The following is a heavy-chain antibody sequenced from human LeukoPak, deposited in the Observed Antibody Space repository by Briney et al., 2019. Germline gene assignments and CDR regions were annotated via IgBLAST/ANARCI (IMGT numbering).Heavy chain of an antibody. CDR2: FHMGRI. CDR3: ARAPSSYESGNGYPNLGWLDP. J-gene: IGHJ5*02. V-gene: IGHV4-38-2*02. D-gene: IGHD5-24*01. CDR1: GYPIGLDYY. Sequence: PSETLSLTCKVSGYPIGLDYYWVWIRQAPGRGLQWIGGFHMGRIQYNSALKSRVTISIDSSKNQFPLRMWPVTAADTAFYFCARAPSSYESGNGYPNLGWLDPWGQGALVTVSS.